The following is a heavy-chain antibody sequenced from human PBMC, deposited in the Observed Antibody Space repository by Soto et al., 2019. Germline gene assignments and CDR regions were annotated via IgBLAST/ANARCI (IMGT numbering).Heavy chain of an antibody. V-gene: IGHV1-46*01. D-gene: IGHD3-22*01. CDR1: GYTFTSYY. J-gene: IGHJ4*02. Sequence: GPSVKVSCKASGYTFTSYYMHWVRQAPGQGLEWMGIINPSGGSTSYAQKFQGRVTMTRDTSTSTVYMELSSLRSEDTAVYYCARDLGYYDSSGYYPGYWGQGTLVTVSS. CDR3: ARDLGYYDSSGYYPGY. CDR2: INPSGGST.